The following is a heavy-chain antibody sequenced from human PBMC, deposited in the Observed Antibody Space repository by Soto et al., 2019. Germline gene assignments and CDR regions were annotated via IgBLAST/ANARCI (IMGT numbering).Heavy chain of an antibody. CDR3: ARDARPGYSSSWYRYYYGMDV. Sequence: ASVKVSCKASGYTFTGYYMHWVRQAPGQGLERMRWINPNSGGTNYAQKFQGWVTMTRDTSISTAYMELSRLRSDDTAVYYCARDARPGYSSSWYRYYYGMDVWGQGTTVTVSS. V-gene: IGHV1-2*04. J-gene: IGHJ6*02. CDR2: INPNSGGT. D-gene: IGHD6-13*01. CDR1: GYTFTGYY.